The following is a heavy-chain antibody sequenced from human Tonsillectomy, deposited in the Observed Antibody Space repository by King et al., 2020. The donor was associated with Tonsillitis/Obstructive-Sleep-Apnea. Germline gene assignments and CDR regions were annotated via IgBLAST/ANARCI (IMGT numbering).Heavy chain of an antibody. Sequence: VQLVESGGDLVQPGGALRLSCAASGFTFSSYAMSWVRQAPGKGLEWVSGISGSGVGTYYANSVKGRFTISRDNSKNTLSLQMNSLRAEDTALYYCAKDSKRIVALPAAPHDAFDTWGQGKMVTVSS. CDR3: AKDSKRIVALPAAPHDAFDT. CDR2: ISGSGVGT. CDR1: GFTFSSYA. D-gene: IGHD2-2*01. J-gene: IGHJ3*02. V-gene: IGHV3-23*04.